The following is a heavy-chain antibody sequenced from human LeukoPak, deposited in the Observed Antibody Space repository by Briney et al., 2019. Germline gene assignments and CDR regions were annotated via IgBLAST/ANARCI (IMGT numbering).Heavy chain of an antibody. D-gene: IGHD3-10*01. CDR1: GYTFSTYD. J-gene: IGHJ4*02. Sequence: AASVKVSCKASGYTFSTYDVNWVRQATGQGLEWMGWMNPNSGNTGYAQKFQGRVTMTRNTSISTAYMELSGLRSEDTAVYYCARVRYYGQGIYYRGLAYWGQGSLVTVSS. V-gene: IGHV1-8*01. CDR3: ARVRYYGQGIYYRGLAY. CDR2: MNPNSGNT.